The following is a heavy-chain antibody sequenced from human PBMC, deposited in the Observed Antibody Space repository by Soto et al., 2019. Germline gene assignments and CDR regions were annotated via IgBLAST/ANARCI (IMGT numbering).Heavy chain of an antibody. V-gene: IGHV1-69*02. D-gene: IGHD4-17*01. Sequence: VASVKVSCKASGGTFSSYTISWVRQAPGQGLEWMGRIIPILGIANYAQKFQGRVTITADKSTSTAYMELSSLRSEDTAVYYCARGTVTLLNWFDPWGQGTLVTVSS. CDR3: ARGTVTLLNWFDP. CDR2: IIPILGIA. CDR1: GGTFSSYT. J-gene: IGHJ5*02.